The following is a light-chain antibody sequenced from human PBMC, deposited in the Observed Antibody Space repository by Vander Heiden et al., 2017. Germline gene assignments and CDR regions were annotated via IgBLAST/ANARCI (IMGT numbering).Light chain of an antibody. Sequence: SYVLTQPPSESVATRLPARITGGGNNMGSKSGHWYQPKQGQAPVLVGDDERDRPSGSPERFSGSISENAATLTISRVVAGDEADDYCQLSANNTDPDLYVFGTGTKVTVL. J-gene: IGLJ1*01. CDR1: NMGSKS. V-gene: IGLV3-21*02. CDR3: QLSANNTDPDLYV. CDR2: DER.